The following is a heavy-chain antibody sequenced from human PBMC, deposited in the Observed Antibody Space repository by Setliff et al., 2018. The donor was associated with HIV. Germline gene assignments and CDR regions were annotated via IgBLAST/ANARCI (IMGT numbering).Heavy chain of an antibody. Sequence: ASVKVSCKASGYTFTSYYMHWVRQAPGQGLEWMGIINPSGCSTSYAQKFQGRVTMTRDTSTSTVYMELSSLRSEDTAVYYCARVEYYYDSSGYYYDYWGQGTLVTVSS. V-gene: IGHV1-46*01. J-gene: IGHJ4*02. CDR2: INPSGCST. D-gene: IGHD3-22*01. CDR3: ARVEYYYDSSGYYYDY. CDR1: GYTFTSYY.